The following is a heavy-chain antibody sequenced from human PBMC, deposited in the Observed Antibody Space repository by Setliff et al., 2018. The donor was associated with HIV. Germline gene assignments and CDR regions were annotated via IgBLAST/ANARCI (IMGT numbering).Heavy chain of an antibody. V-gene: IGHV1-69*10. CDR3: ARGYYDSSIDY. CDR2: IIPILGIA. Sequence: SVKVSCKASGGTFSSYAISWVRQAPGQGLEWIGGIIPILGIANYAQKFQGRVTITADESTSTAYMELSSLRSEDAAVYYCARGYYDSSIDYWGQGTLVTVSS. J-gene: IGHJ4*02. CDR1: GGTFSSYA. D-gene: IGHD3-22*01.